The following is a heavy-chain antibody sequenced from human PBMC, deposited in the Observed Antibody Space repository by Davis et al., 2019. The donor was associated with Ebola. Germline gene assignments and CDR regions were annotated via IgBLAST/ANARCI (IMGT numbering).Heavy chain of an antibody. CDR3: ARHVNGDFWYFDL. J-gene: IGHJ2*01. D-gene: IGHD4-17*01. CDR1: GFIVSDKY. CDR2: IYRDERT. V-gene: IGHV3-53*01. Sequence: GESLKISCAASGFIVSDKYMSWVRRAPGKRLEWVSVIYRDERTYYADSVKGRFTVSRDNSENMLYLQMSTLRAEDTAVYYCARHVNGDFWYFDLWGRGTRVTVSS.